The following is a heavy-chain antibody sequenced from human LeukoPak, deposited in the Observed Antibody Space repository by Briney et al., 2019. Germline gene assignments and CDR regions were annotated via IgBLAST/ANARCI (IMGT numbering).Heavy chain of an antibody. J-gene: IGHJ4*02. V-gene: IGHV4-34*01. CDR3: ARRMVRGVIIKRPFDY. Sequence: PSETLSLTCAVYGGSFSGYYWSWIRQPPGKGLEWIGEINHSGSTNYNPSLKSRVTISVDTSKNQFSLKLSSVTAADTAVYYCARRMVRGVIIKRPFDYWGQGTLVTVSS. D-gene: IGHD3-10*01. CDR2: INHSGST. CDR1: GGSFSGYY.